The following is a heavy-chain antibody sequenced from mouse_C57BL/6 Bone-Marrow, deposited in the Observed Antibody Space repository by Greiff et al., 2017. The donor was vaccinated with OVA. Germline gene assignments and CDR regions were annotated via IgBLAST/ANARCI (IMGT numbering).Heavy chain of an antibody. Sequence: VTLKESGPGLLQPSQTLSLTCSFSGFSLSPFGMGVGWIRQPSGKGLEWLAHIWWDDDKYYNPALKSRLTISKDTSNTQVNVKIANVHTADTVTYYGARMSYSNLIRGAMDYWGQGTSVTVSA. D-gene: IGHD2-5*01. V-gene: IGHV8-8*01. CDR1: GFSLSPFGMG. J-gene: IGHJ4*01. CDR3: ARMSYSNLIRGAMDY. CDR2: IWWDDDK.